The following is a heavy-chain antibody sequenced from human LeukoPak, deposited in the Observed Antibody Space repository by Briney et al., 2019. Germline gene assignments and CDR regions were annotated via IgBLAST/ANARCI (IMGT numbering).Heavy chain of an antibody. CDR3: ARHRFLDQQGFDP. CDR1: GFTFSSYS. D-gene: IGHD3-3*01. J-gene: IGHJ5*02. V-gene: IGHV3-48*01. CDR2: ISSSSSTI. Sequence: PGGSLRLSCAASGFTFSSYSMNWVRQAPGKGLEWVSYISSSSSTIYYADSVKGRFTISRDNAKNSLYLQMNSLRAEDTAVYYCARHRFLDQQGFDPWGQGTLVTVSS.